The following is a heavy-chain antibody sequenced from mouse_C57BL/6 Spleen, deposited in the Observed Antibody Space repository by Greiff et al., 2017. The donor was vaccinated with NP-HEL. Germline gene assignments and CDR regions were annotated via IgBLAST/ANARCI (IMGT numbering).Heavy chain of an antibody. CDR2: IDPSDSYT. V-gene: IGHV1-69*01. Sequence: VQLQQPGAELVMPGASVKLSCKASGYTFTSYWMHWVKQRPGPGLEWIGEIDPSDSYTNYNQKFKGKSTLTVDKSSSTAYMQLSSLTSEDSAVYYCARSNGYYPDYWGQGTTLTVSS. J-gene: IGHJ2*01. CDR3: ARSNGYYPDY. CDR1: GYTFTSYW. D-gene: IGHD2-3*01.